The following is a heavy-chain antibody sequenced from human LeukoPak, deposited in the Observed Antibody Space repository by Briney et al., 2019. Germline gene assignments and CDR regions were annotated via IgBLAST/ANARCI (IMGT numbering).Heavy chain of an antibody. CDR3: AREGGGYCSSTSCRDFDY. CDR2: IKQGGSEK. J-gene: IGHJ4*02. D-gene: IGHD2-2*01. Sequence: PGGSLRLSCAASGFTFSSYWMSWVRQAPGKGLEWVANIKQGGSEKYYVDSVKGRFTISRDNAKNSLYLQMNSLRAEDTAVYYCAREGGGYCSSTSCRDFDYWGQGTLVTVSS. CDR1: GFTFSSYW. V-gene: IGHV3-7*03.